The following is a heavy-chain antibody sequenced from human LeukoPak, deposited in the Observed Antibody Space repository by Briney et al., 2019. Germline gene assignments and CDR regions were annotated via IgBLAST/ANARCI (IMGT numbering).Heavy chain of an antibody. J-gene: IGHJ4*02. CDR3: ARRRSITIFGVVGYYFDY. CDR1: AFTISGYA. CDR2: INHSGST. Sequence: GSLRLSCAASAFTISGYAMTWIRQPPGKGLEWIGEINHSGSTNYNPSLKSRVTISVDTSKNQFSLKLSSVTAADTAVYYCARRRSITIFGVVGYYFDYWGQGTLVTVSS. V-gene: IGHV4-34*01. D-gene: IGHD3-3*01.